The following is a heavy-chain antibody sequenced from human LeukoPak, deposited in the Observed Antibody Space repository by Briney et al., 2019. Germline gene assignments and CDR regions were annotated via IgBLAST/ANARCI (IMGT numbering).Heavy chain of an antibody. D-gene: IGHD3-16*01. J-gene: IGHJ4*02. V-gene: IGHV4-39*01. CDR1: GGSISSSSYY. CDR2: IYYSGST. CDR3: ARGNYDYVWGSHKHHRFIDY. Sequence: KTSETLSLTCTVSGGSISSSSYYWGWIRQPPGKGLEWIGSIYYSGSTYYNPSLKSRVTISVDTSKNQFSLKLSSVTAADTAVYYCARGNYDYVWGSHKHHRFIDYWGQGTLVTVSS.